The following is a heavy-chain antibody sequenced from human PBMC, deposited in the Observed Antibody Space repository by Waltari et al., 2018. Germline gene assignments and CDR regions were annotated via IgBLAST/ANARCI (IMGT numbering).Heavy chain of an antibody. CDR1: GGTFSSYA. D-gene: IGHD5-18*01. CDR2: VIPIFGTA. Sequence: QVQLVQSGAEVKKPGSSVKVSCKASGGTFSSYAISWVRRAPGQGLEWMGAVIPIFGTANYAQKFQGRVTITADESTSTAYMELSSLRSEDTAVYYCASKDTAMGLGMDVWGQGTTVTVSS. V-gene: IGHV1-69*01. CDR3: ASKDTAMGLGMDV. J-gene: IGHJ6*02.